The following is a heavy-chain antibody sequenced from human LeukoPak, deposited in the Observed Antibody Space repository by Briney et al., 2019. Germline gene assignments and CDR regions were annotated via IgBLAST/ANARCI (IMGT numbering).Heavy chain of an antibody. CDR1: GFTFSSYG. D-gene: IGHD3-10*01. Sequence: GGSLRLSCAASGFTFSSYGMHWVRQAPGKGLEWVAVVSYDGSNKYYADSVKGRFTISRDNSKNTLYLQMNSLRAEDTAAYYCAKDSLITMVRGVVVNYYGMDVWGKGTTVTVSS. J-gene: IGHJ6*04. CDR3: AKDSLITMVRGVVVNYYGMDV. CDR2: VSYDGSNK. V-gene: IGHV3-30*18.